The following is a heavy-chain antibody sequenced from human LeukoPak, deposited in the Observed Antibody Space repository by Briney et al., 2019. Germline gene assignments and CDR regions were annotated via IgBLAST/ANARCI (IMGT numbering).Heavy chain of an antibody. V-gene: IGHV3-9*01. CDR2: ISWNSGNI. CDR1: GFNFDEYS. J-gene: IGHJ4*02. CDR3: VTEGLFGGPWYFDI. D-gene: IGHD3-16*01. Sequence: GRSLRLSCAASGFNFDEYSMHWVRQAPGKGLEWVSGISWNSGNIGYADSVKGRFSISRDNAKNSLPLQMSSLRAEDTALYYCVTEGLFGGPWYFDIWRQGPLHTVSS.